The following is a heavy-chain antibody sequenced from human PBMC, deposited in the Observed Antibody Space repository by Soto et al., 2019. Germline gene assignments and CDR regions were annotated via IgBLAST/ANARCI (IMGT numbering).Heavy chain of an antibody. V-gene: IGHV3-9*01. CDR2: ISWNSGSI. CDR1: GFTFDDYA. D-gene: IGHD2-15*01. CDR3: ARTCSGGSCYSDYGMDV. Sequence: GGSLRLSCAASGFTFDDYAMHWVRQAPGKGLEWVSGISWNSGSIYYADSVKGRFTISRDNAKNSLYLQMNSLRDEDTAVYYCARTCSGGSCYSDYGMDVWGQGTTVTSP. J-gene: IGHJ6*02.